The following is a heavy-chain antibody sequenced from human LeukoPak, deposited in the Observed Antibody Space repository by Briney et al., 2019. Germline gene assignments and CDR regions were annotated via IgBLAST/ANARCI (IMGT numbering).Heavy chain of an antibody. CDR1: CGSISSYY. V-gene: IGHV4-59*01. CDR3: ARDTKTGYFDL. J-gene: IGHJ2*01. CDR2: IYYSGST. D-gene: IGHD3-3*01. Sequence: SETLSLTCTVSCGSISSYYWSWIRQPPGKGLEWIGYIYYSGSTNYNPSLKSRVTISVDTSKNQFSLKLSSVTAADTAVYYCARDTKTGYFDLWGRGTLVTVSS.